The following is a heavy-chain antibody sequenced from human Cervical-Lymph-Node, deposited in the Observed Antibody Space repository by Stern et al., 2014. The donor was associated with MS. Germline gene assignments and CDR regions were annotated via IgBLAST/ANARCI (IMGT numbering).Heavy chain of an antibody. CDR3: ARVALPYGDYGWFDP. CDR2: IYYIGST. CDR1: GGSISSGGNY. J-gene: IGHJ5*02. Sequence: VQLVESGPGQVKPAQTLSLTCSVSGGSISSGGNYWSWIRQHPGKGLEWSGYIYYIGSTYYNPSLKSRVTISVDTSKNQFSLKLSSVTAADTAVYYCARVALPYGDYGWFDPWGQGTLVTVSS. V-gene: IGHV4-31*03. D-gene: IGHD4-17*01.